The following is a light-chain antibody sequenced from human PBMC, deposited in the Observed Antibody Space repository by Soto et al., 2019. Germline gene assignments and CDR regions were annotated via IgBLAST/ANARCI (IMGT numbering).Light chain of an antibody. J-gene: IGKJ1*01. CDR2: TSS. CDR3: QQSYSTPPT. CDR1: QTIGRN. Sequence: DIQMTQSPASLSATIGDRVTISCLASQTIGRNLNWYQQKPGKAPTLLMFTSSSLQSGVPSRFSGSGSGTDFILTISSLQPEDFATYYCQQSYSTPPTFGQGTMV. V-gene: IGKV1-39*01.